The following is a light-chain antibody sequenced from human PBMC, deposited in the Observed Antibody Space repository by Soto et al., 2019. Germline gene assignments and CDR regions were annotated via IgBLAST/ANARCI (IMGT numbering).Light chain of an antibody. V-gene: IGLV1-40*01. CDR1: SSNIGAGYD. Sequence: QSVLTQPPSVSGAPGQRVTISCTGTSSNIGAGYDVHWYQQLPGTAPKLLIYGNINRPSGVPDRFSGSKSGTSASLAITGLQAEDEADYYCQSYDRSLSYVFGTGTKLT. J-gene: IGLJ1*01. CDR3: QSYDRSLSYV. CDR2: GNI.